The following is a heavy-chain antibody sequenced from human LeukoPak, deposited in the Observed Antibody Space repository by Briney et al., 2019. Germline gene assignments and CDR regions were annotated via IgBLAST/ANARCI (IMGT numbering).Heavy chain of an antibody. CDR1: GGTFSSYA. J-gene: IGHJ4*02. Sequence: SVKVSCKASGGTFSSYAISWVRQAPGQGLEWMGRIIPIFGTANYAQKFQGRVTITTDESTGTAYMELSSLRSEDTAVYYCASAYSYGVDSLDYWGQGTLVTVSS. D-gene: IGHD5-18*01. V-gene: IGHV1-69*05. CDR3: ASAYSYGVDSLDY. CDR2: IIPIFGTA.